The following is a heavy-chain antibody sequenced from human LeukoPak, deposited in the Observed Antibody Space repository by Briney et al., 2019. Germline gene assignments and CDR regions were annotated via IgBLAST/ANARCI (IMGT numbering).Heavy chain of an antibody. CDR1: GFTFSSYR. Sequence: PGGSLRLSCAASGFTFSSYRMSWFRQAPGKGLEWVANIKQDGSEKYYVDSVKGRFTISRDNAKNSLYLQMNSLRAEDTAVYYCARDDGSGWYYFDYWGQGTLVTVSS. CDR3: ARDDGSGWYYFDY. V-gene: IGHV3-7*01. D-gene: IGHD6-19*01. J-gene: IGHJ4*02. CDR2: IKQDGSEK.